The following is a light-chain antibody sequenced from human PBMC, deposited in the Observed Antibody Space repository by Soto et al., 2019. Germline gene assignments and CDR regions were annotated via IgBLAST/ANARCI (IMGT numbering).Light chain of an antibody. Sequence: QSALTQPRSVSGSPGQSVTISCTGTNSDVGAYNYISWYQQFPGKAPKVIISAVSQRPSGVSNRFSGSKSGNTASLTISGLQAEDEADYYCSSYTSSSTLYVFGTGTKVTVL. CDR2: AVS. CDR1: NSDVGAYNY. CDR3: SSYTSSSTLYV. J-gene: IGLJ1*01. V-gene: IGLV2-14*01.